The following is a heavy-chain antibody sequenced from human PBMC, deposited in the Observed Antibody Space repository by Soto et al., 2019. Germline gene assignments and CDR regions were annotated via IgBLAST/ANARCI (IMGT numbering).Heavy chain of an antibody. Sequence: SQTLSLTCAISGDSVSSNTAAWDWIRSSPSRGLEWLGRTYYRSNWRHDYAVSVRSRITVNPDTSKNHFSLQLNSVTPDDTAVYYCARGVAGSGFDLWGQGTLVTVSS. V-gene: IGHV6-1*01. CDR2: TYYRSNWRH. J-gene: IGHJ4*02. CDR1: GDSVSSNTAA. D-gene: IGHD6-19*01. CDR3: ARGVAGSGFDL.